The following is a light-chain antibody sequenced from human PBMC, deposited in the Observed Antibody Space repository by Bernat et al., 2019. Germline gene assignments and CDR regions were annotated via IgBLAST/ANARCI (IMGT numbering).Light chain of an antibody. CDR1: SSDVGGYMY. CDR2: DVS. V-gene: IGLV2-11*01. J-gene: IGLJ1*01. CDR3: CSYAGSYTYV. Sequence: QSALTQPRSVSGSPGQSVTISCTGTSSDVGGYMYVSWYQQHPGKAPKLMIYDVSKRPSGVPDRFSGSKSGNTASLTISGLQAEDEADYYCCSYAGSYTYVFATGTKVTVL.